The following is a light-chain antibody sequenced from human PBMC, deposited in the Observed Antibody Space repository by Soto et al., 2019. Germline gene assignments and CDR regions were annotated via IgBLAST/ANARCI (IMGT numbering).Light chain of an antibody. V-gene: IGKV3-20*01. Sequence: EIVLTQSPGTLSLSPGERATLSCRASQSVSSSYLAWYQQKPGQAPRLLIYGASSRATGITDRFSGSGSGTDFTLTSSRLEAEDFAVYYCQQDGSSPLFGQGTKLEIK. CDR2: GAS. J-gene: IGKJ2*01. CDR1: QSVSSSY. CDR3: QQDGSSPL.